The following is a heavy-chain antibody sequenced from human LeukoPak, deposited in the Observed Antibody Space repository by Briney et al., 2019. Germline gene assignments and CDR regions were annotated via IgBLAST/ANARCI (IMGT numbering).Heavy chain of an antibody. Sequence: ASVKVSCKASGYTFTTYAINWVRQAPGQGLEWMGWINTDTGNPTYAQGFTGRFVFSLDTSVSTAYLQISSLKAEDTAVYYCARSPGYSSSWYEAFDIWGQGTMVTVSS. CDR3: ARSPGYSSSWYEAFDI. J-gene: IGHJ3*02. V-gene: IGHV7-4-1*02. D-gene: IGHD6-13*01. CDR1: GYTFTTYA. CDR2: INTDTGNP.